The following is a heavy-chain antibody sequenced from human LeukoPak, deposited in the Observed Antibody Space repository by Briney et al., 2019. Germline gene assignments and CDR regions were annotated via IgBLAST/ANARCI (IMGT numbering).Heavy chain of an antibody. Sequence: GGSLRLSGVVSGLAFSTNSMSWVRKAPGKGLEWVANIKGDGSKQYYVGSVKGRFTISRDNAKNSLYLQMYSLTAEDTAVYYCARDGDHSCGDYWGQGTLVTVSS. CDR3: ARDGDHSCGDY. CDR2: IKGDGSKQ. CDR1: GLAFSTNS. J-gene: IGHJ4*02. V-gene: IGHV3-7*01. D-gene: IGHD2-2*01.